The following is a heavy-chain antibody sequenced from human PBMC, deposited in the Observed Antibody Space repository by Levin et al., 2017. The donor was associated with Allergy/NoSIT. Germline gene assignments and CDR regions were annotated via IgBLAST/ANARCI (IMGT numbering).Heavy chain of an antibody. CDR3: ARYYYDSSGYYSKVYYYYGMDV. CDR2: ISSSSSYI. V-gene: IGHV3-21*01. CDR1: GFTFSSYS. D-gene: IGHD3-22*01. J-gene: IGHJ6*02. Sequence: GESLKISCAASGFTFSSYSMNWVRQAPGKGLEWVSSISSSSSYIYYADSVKGRFTISRDNAKNSLYLQMNSLRAEDTAVYYCARYYYDSSGYYSKVYYYYGMDVWGQGTTVTVSS.